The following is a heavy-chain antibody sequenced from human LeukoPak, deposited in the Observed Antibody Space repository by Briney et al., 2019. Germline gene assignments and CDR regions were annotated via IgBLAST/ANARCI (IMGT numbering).Heavy chain of an antibody. J-gene: IGHJ4*02. V-gene: IGHV4-59*01. CDR2: IYYSGST. CDR1: GGSISSYY. Sequence: PSETLSLTCTVSGGSISSYYWSWIRQPPGKGLEWIGYIYYSGSTNYNPSLKSRVTISVDTSKNQFTLKLSSVTAADTAVYYCARESAVEKDFDYWGQGTLVTVSS. CDR3: ARESAVEKDFDY.